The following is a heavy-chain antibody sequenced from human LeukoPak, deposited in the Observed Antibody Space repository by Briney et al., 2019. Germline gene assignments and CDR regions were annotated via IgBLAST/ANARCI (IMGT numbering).Heavy chain of an antibody. J-gene: IGHJ4*02. CDR1: GFTFSSYE. CDR3: ARDGCTNGVCHGLDY. CDR2: ISSSGDTR. V-gene: IGHV3-48*03. D-gene: IGHD2-8*01. Sequence: PGGSLRLSCAASGFTFSSYEMNWVRQAPGKGVEWVSYISSSGDTRYYADSVQGRFTISRDNAKNSLYLQMNSLRVEHTAVYYCARDGCTNGVCHGLDYWGQGTLVTVSS.